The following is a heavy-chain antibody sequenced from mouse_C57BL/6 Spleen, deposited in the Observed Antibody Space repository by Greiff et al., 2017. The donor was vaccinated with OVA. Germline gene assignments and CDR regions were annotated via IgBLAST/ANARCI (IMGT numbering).Heavy chain of an antibody. CDR2: ISSGGSYT. CDR3: ASAYYGNGYFDV. CDR1: GFTFSSYG. D-gene: IGHD2-10*01. V-gene: IGHV5-6*01. J-gene: IGHJ1*03. Sequence: EVHLVESGGDLVKPGGSLKLSCAASGFTFSSYGMSWVRQTPDKRLEWVATISSGGSYTYYPDSVKGRFTISRDNAKNTLYLQMSSLKSEDTAMYYCASAYYGNGYFDVWGTGTTVTVSS.